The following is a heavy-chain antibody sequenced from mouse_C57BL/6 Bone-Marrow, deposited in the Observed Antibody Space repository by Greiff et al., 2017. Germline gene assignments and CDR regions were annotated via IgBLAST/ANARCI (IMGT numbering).Heavy chain of an antibody. CDR2: IDPSDSYT. D-gene: IGHD2-4*01. V-gene: IGHV1-59*01. CDR1: GYTFTSYW. CDR3: ARRRHYDEEFAY. Sequence: QVQLQQPGAELVRPGTSVKLSCKASGYTFTSYWMHWVKQRPGQGLEWIGVIDPSDSYTNYNQKFKGKATLTVDTSSSTAYMQLSSLPSEDSAVYDCARRRHYDEEFAYWGQGTLVTVSA. J-gene: IGHJ3*01.